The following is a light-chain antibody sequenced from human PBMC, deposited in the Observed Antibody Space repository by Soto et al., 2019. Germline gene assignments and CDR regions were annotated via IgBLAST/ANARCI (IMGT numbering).Light chain of an antibody. J-gene: IGLJ2*01. V-gene: IGLV1-44*01. CDR1: SSNIGSNT. CDR2: SNN. Sequence: QSVLTQPPSASGTPGQRVTISCSGSSSNIGSNTVNWYQQLPGTAPKLLIYSNNQRPSGVPDRCSGSKSGTSASLAISGLQSEDEAEYYWAAWDDSRNGLVFGGGTQLTVL. CDR3: AAWDDSRNGLV.